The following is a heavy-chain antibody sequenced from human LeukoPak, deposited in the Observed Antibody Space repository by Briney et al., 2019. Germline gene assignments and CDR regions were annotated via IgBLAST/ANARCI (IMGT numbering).Heavy chain of an antibody. CDR2: FDHEDGET. V-gene: IGHV1-24*01. Sequence: ASVKVSCKVSGYTLTELSMHWVRQAPGKGLEWMGGFDHEDGETIYAQKFQGRVTMTEDTSTDTAYMELSSLRSEDTAAYYCATPSMVRGFGAFDIWGQGTMVTVSS. J-gene: IGHJ3*02. CDR1: GYTLTELS. CDR3: ATPSMVRGFGAFDI. D-gene: IGHD3-10*01.